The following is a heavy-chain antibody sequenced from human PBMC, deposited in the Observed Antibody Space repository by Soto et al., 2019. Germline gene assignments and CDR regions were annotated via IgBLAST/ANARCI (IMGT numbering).Heavy chain of an antibody. CDR2: INHSGFT. CDR1: DGSLRGHY. D-gene: IGHD3-22*01. V-gene: IGHV4-34*10. Sequence: SETLSLTCGVSDGSLRGHYWSWIRQPPGKRLEWIAEINHSGFTNYNPSFKSRVTISVDTSKNQFSLNLSSVTAADTAVYFCARSGPSDSSAYLLSTTVYGMDVWGQGTTVTVSS. CDR3: ARSGPSDSSAYLLSTTVYGMDV. J-gene: IGHJ6*02.